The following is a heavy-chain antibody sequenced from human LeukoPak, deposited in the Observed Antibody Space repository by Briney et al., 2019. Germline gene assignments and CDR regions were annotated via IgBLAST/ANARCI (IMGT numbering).Heavy chain of an antibody. CDR2: IYYSGST. CDR3: ARDSGTTGEVKFDP. J-gene: IGHJ5*02. V-gene: IGHV4-59*12. D-gene: IGHD4-17*01. Sequence: SETLSLTCTVSGGSISSYYWSWIRQPPGKGLEWIGYIYYSGSTSYKPSLKSRVTISVDTSKNQFSLKLSFVTAADTAVYYCARDSGTTGEVKFDPWGQGTLVTVSS. CDR1: GGSISSYY.